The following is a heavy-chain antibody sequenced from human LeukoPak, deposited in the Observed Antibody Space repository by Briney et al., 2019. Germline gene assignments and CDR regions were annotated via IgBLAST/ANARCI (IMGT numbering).Heavy chain of an antibody. CDR1: GFSFGSYP. V-gene: IGHV3-23*01. Sequence: GGSLRLSCVVSGFSFGSYPMSWVRQAPGKGLEWVSVISETGGVTHYADSMKGRFTISRDNTKNTLYLQMNSLRAEDTAFYYCARRSAPCGLDYWGQGTLVTVSS. CDR3: ARRSAPCGLDY. D-gene: IGHD3/OR15-3a*01. CDR2: ISETGGVT. J-gene: IGHJ4*02.